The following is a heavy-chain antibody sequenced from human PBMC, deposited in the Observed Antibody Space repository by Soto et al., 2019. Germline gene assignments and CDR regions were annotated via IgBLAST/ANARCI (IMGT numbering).Heavy chain of an antibody. CDR1: GGSISSRIHY. CDR3: ASREAVAGGYNLDS. Sequence: QLQLQESGPGLVKPSETLSLTCTVSGGSISSRIHYWGWIRQPPGKGLEWIGHISYSGSTDYNPSLKSRVTISVDTSNNQFSLKLSSVTAADTAVFYCASREAVAGGYNLDSWGQGTLVTVSS. V-gene: IGHV4-39*01. J-gene: IGHJ4*02. D-gene: IGHD6-19*01. CDR2: ISYSGST.